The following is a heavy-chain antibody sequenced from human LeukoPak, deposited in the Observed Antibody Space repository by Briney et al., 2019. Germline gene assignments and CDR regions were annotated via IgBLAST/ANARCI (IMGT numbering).Heavy chain of an antibody. Sequence: TSETLSLTCAVYGGSFSGYYWSWIRQPPGKGLEWIGQITHSGSTNYNPSLKSRVTISVDTSKNQFSLKLNSVTAADTAVYYSARGQGGISAAGHYFDYWGQGSLVTVSS. CDR3: ARGQGGISAAGHYFDY. CDR2: ITHSGST. CDR1: GGSFSGYY. J-gene: IGHJ4*02. D-gene: IGHD6-13*01. V-gene: IGHV4-34*01.